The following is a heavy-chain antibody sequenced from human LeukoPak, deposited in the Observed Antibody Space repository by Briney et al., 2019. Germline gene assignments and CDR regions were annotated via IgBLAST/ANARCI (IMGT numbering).Heavy chain of an antibody. CDR3: ARLSSRTWFDP. CDR1: GGSISSRSYC. Sequence: PSETLSLTCTVSGGSISSRSYCWSWIRQPAGKGLEWIGHVHISGSTNYNSSLKSRVTISVDTSKNQFSLKLSSVTAADTAVYYCARLSSRTWFDPWGQGTLVTVSS. J-gene: IGHJ5*02. CDR2: VHISGST. V-gene: IGHV4-61*10. D-gene: IGHD6-13*01.